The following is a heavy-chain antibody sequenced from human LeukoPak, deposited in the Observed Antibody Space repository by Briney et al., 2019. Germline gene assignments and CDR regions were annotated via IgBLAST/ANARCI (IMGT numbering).Heavy chain of an antibody. J-gene: IGHJ6*02. CDR1: GFSFDDYA. V-gene: IGHV3-9*01. CDR2: IRWNSGSI. Sequence: GRSLRLSCAASGFSFDDYAMHWVRQAPGKGLEWVSGIRWNSGSIGHADSVKGRFTISRDNAKNSLYLQMNSLRAEDTALYYCAKDREGYVSSGMDVWGQGTTVTVSS. D-gene: IGHD3-10*02. CDR3: AKDREGYVSSGMDV.